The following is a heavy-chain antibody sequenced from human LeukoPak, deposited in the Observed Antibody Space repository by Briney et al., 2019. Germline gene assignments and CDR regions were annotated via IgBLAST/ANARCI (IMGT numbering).Heavy chain of an antibody. J-gene: IGHJ6*02. V-gene: IGHV1-2*02. CDR3: ASLEYASGSSTSYYYCDGRDI. D-gene: IGHD3-10*01. CDR1: GYSFTAYY. Sequence: ASVKVSCKASGYSFTAYYLHWVRQAPGQGLEWMGRISPTRGGTNYAQKFLGRVSMTRDTSISTSYMELSSLRPDAAAVYYCASLEYASGSSTSYYYCDGRDIWGQGTMVTVSS. CDR2: ISPTRGGT.